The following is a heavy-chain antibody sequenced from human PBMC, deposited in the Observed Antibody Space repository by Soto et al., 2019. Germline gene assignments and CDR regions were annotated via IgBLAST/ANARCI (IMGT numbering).Heavy chain of an antibody. CDR3: ARLAHCGGDSVGWFDP. V-gene: IGHV1-69*02. CDR1: VGTFSRYT. CDR2: IIPILGIA. D-gene: IGHD2-21*02. Sequence: QVQLVQSGAEVKKPGSSVKVSCKASVGTFSRYTISWVRQAPGQGLEWMGRIIPILGIANYAQKFQGRVTITADKSTSTAYMELISLRSEDTAVYYCARLAHCGGDSVGWFDPWGQGTLVTVSS. J-gene: IGHJ5*02.